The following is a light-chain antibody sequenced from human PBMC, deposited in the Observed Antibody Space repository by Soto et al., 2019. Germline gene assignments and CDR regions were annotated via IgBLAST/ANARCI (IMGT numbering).Light chain of an antibody. J-gene: IGKJ4*01. CDR3: QQYDDLPLT. CDR1: QDITDY. CDR2: GAS. Sequence: DIQMTQSPSFLSASVGDRVTVTCRASQDITDYLSWFQQKPGKAPKLLIYGASNLATGVPSRFSGGGSGTDFTFTISSLQPEDIATYYCQQYDDLPLTFGGGTEVEIK. V-gene: IGKV1-33*01.